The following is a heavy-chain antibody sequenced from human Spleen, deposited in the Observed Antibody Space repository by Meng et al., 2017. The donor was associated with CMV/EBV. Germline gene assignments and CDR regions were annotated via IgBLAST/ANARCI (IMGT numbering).Heavy chain of an antibody. CDR1: GGSISSSSYY. CDR2: IYYSGNT. Sequence: SETLSLTCTVSGGSISSSSYYWGWIRQPPGKGLGWIGSIYYSGNTYYNPSLKSRVTISLDTSKNQFSLKLTSVTAADTAVYYCARDRGSSPFYFYGMDVWGQGTTVTVSS. CDR3: ARDRGSSPFYFYGMDV. D-gene: IGHD3-10*01. J-gene: IGHJ6*02. V-gene: IGHV4-39*07.